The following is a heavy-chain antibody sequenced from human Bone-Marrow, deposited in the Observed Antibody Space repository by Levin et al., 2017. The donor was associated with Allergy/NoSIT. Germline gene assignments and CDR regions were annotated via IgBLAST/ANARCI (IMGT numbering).Heavy chain of an antibody. D-gene: IGHD5-18*01. J-gene: IGHJ4*02. CDR3: ARIGIRGYSYGYFDN. CDR1: GFIFSTYS. CDR2: MSPDGSNE. Sequence: GESLRLSCVASGFIFSTYSIHWVRQTPGKGLEWVAAMSPDGSNEFHADSVKGRFTVSRDSSKNTVYLQMNSLRAEDTAVYFCARIGIRGYSYGYFDNWVQGTLVTVSS. V-gene: IGHV3-30*03.